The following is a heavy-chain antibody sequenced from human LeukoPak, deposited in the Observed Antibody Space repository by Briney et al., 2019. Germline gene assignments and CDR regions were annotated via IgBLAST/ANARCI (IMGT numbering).Heavy chain of an antibody. CDR2: ISYSGNNY. CDR1: GFTFSHYA. J-gene: IGHJ3*02. D-gene: IGHD5-18*01. CDR3: AKGHRRGYSYGPTRDAFDI. V-gene: IGHV3-30*18. Sequence: PGGSLRLSFAASGFTFSHYAMHWVRQAPGEGLQWVAFISYSGNNYYYADSVKGRFIISRDDSKNTLYVEMNSLRAEDTAVYYCAKGHRRGYSYGPTRDAFDIWGQGTVVTVSS.